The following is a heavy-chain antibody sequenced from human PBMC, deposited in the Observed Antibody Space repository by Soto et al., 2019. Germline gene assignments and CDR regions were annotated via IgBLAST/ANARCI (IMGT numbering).Heavy chain of an antibody. CDR3: ARDRRGYSTSA. J-gene: IGHJ5*02. Sequence: GGSLRLSCVASGFVFKSYDMHWVRQAPGKGLEWVATVSYDGGNKYFADSVKGRFTISRDNSKNTMTLHMNSLRPDDTGLYYCARDRRGYSTSAWGQGTLVTVSS. D-gene: IGHD5-18*01. CDR1: GFVFKSYD. CDR2: VSYDGGNK. V-gene: IGHV3-30-3*01.